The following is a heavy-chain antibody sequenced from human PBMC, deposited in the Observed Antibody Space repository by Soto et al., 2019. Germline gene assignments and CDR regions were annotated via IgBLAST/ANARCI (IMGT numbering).Heavy chain of an antibody. CDR3: AKDPPGGNRHYYWAREWFDP. J-gene: IGHJ5*02. D-gene: IGHD3-10*01. CDR1: GFTFSSYA. CDR2: ISGSGGST. V-gene: IGHV3-23*01. Sequence: GGSLRLSCAASGFTFSSYAMSWVRQAPGKGLEWVSAISGSGGSTYYADSVKGRFTISRDNSKNTLYLQMNSLRAEDTAVYYCAKDPPGGNRHYYWAREWFDPWGQGTLVTVSS.